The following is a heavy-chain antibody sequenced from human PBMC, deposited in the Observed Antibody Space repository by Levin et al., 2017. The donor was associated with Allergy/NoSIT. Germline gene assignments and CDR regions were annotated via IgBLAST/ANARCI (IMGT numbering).Heavy chain of an antibody. Sequence: GGSLRLSCAASGFTFSSYAISWVRQAPGKGLEWVSLISGSGGSTYYADSVKGRFTISRDNSKNTLYLQMNSLRVEDTAVYYCAKDTRGYGAAAGTGWFDYWGQGTLVTVSS. CDR2: ISGSGGST. J-gene: IGHJ4*02. V-gene: IGHV3-23*01. CDR3: AKDTRGYGAAAGTGWFDY. CDR1: GFTFSSYA. D-gene: IGHD6-13*01.